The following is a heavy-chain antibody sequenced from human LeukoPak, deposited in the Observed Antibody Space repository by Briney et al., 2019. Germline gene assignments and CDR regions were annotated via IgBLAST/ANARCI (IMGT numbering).Heavy chain of an antibody. J-gene: IGHJ5*02. CDR1: GFTFSSYA. Sequence: GGSLRLSCAASGFTFSSYAMSWVRKAPGKGLEWVSVVYSNGETYHADSVKGRFALSRDNSKNTLYLQMNSLRVEDTAVYYCTRDPDAWGQGTLVTVSS. CDR3: TRDPDA. CDR2: VYSNGET. V-gene: IGHV3-66*01.